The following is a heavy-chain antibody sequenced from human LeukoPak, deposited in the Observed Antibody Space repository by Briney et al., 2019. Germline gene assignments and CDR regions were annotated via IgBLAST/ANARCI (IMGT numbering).Heavy chain of an antibody. CDR3: ARPVLLHSVWLYFFDS. D-gene: IGHD6-19*01. Sequence: SETLSLTCTVSGGSISSSSYYWGWIRQPPGKGLEWIGSIYYSGNTYYIPSLKTRVTISVDTSKNQFSLKLSSVTAADSAVYYCARPVLLHSVWLYFFDSWGQGTLVTVSS. J-gene: IGHJ4*02. CDR1: GGSISSSSYY. V-gene: IGHV4-39*01. CDR2: IYYSGNT.